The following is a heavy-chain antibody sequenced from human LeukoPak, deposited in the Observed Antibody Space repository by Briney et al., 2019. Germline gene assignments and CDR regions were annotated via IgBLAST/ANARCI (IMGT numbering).Heavy chain of an antibody. CDR1: GGSISSSSYY. D-gene: IGHD3-22*01. J-gene: IGHJ4*02. Sequence: PSETLSLTCTVSGGSISSSSYYWGWIRQPPGKGLECLGSIYYSGSTYYNPSLKSRVTISVDTSKNQFSLKLSSVTAADTAVYYCANRSPDSSAYYFDYWGQGTLVTVSS. CDR3: ANRSPDSSAYYFDY. CDR2: IYYSGST. V-gene: IGHV4-39*01.